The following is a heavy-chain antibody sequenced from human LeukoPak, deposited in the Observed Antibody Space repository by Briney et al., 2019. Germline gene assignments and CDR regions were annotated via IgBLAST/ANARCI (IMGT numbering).Heavy chain of an antibody. V-gene: IGHV3-30*03. CDR1: GFTFSSYG. J-gene: IGHJ6*02. Sequence: GGSLRLSCAASGFTFSSYGMHWVRQAPGKGLEWVAVISYDGSNKYYADSVKGRFTISRDNSKNTLYLQMNSLRAEDTAVYYCARDPQPLTIFGVVTPYYGMDVWGQGTTVTVSS. D-gene: IGHD3-3*01. CDR3: ARDPQPLTIFGVVTPYYGMDV. CDR2: ISYDGSNK.